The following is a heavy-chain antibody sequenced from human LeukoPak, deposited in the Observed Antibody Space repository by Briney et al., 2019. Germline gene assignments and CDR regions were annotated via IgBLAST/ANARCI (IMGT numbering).Heavy chain of an antibody. Sequence: GASVKVSCKASGYTFTSYYMHWVRQAPGQGLEWMGIINPSGGSTSYAQKFQGRVTMTRDMSTSTVYMELSSLRSEDTAVYYCAGSGYFREDAFDIWGQGTMVTVSS. CDR3: AGSGYFREDAFDI. CDR1: GYTFTSYY. CDR2: INPSGGST. D-gene: IGHD2/OR15-2a*01. J-gene: IGHJ3*02. V-gene: IGHV1-46*01.